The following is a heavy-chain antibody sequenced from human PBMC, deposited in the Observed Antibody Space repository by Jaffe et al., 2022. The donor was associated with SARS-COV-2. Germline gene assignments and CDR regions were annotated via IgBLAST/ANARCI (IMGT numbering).Heavy chain of an antibody. Sequence: QLQLQESGPGLVKPSETLSLTCTVSGGSISSRTYHWAWIRQSPGKGLELIGSMYYSGSTNYNPSLRNRVTISVDTSRNQFSLKLSSVTAADTALYYCATYGDYLKWYDPWGQGTLVTVSS. CDR3: ATYGDYLKWYDP. D-gene: IGHD4-17*01. J-gene: IGHJ5*02. CDR1: GGSISSRTYH. CDR2: MYYSGST. V-gene: IGHV4-39*01.